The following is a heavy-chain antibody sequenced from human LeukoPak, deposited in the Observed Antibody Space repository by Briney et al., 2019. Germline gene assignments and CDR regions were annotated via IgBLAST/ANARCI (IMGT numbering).Heavy chain of an antibody. V-gene: IGHV1-3*01. Sequence: ASAKVSCKTSGFTFTTYTMHWVRQAPGQRLEWMGWINAGNGNTQYSQKFQGRVTITRDTSASTAYMELSNLRSEDTAVYYCARGAPIRVAVAATFDPWGQGTLVTVPS. J-gene: IGHJ5*02. CDR1: GFTFTTYT. CDR2: INAGNGNT. CDR3: ARGAPIRVAVAATFDP. D-gene: IGHD6-19*01.